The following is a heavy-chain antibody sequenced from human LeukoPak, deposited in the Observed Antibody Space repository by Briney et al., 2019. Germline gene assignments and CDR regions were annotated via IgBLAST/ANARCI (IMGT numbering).Heavy chain of an antibody. Sequence: GRSLRLSCAASGFTFSSYAMHWVRQAPGKGLEWVAVISYDGSNKYYADSVKGRFTISRDNSKNTLCLQMNSLRAEDTAVYYCARDRRISGWYFDLWGRGTLVTVSS. D-gene: IGHD3-10*01. CDR1: GFTFSSYA. J-gene: IGHJ2*01. CDR2: ISYDGSNK. V-gene: IGHV3-30*04. CDR3: ARDRRISGWYFDL.